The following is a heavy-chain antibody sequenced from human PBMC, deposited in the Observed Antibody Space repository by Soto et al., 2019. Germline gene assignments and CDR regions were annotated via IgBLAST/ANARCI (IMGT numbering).Heavy chain of an antibody. V-gene: IGHV3-33*01. CDR3: ARDRLRSGYSAPFDY. D-gene: IGHD3-3*01. CDR1: GFTFSNYG. CDR2: IWYDGSNK. J-gene: IGHJ4*02. Sequence: GGSLRLSCAASGFTFSNYGMHWVRQAPGKGLEWVAVIWYDGSNKYCADSVKGRFTISRDSSKNTLYLQMNSLRAEDTAVYYCARDRLRSGYSAPFDYWGRGSLVTVSS.